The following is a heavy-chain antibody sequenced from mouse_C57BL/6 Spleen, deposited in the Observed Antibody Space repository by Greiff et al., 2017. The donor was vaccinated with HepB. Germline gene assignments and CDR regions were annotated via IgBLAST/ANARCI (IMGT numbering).Heavy chain of an antibody. Sequence: EVRVVESGGGLVKPGGSLKLSCAASGFTFSSYTMSWVRQTPEKRLEWVATISGGGGNTYYPDSVKGRFTISRDNAKNTLYLQMNSLRSEDTALYYCARHPYYYGSSYWYFDVWGTGTTVPVSS. V-gene: IGHV5-9*01. CDR1: GFTFSSYT. J-gene: IGHJ1*03. CDR3: ARHPYYYGSSYWYFDV. D-gene: IGHD1-1*01. CDR2: ISGGGGNT.